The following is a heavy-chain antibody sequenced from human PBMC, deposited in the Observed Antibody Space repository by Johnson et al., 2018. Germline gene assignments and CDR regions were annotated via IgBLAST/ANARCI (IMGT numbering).Heavy chain of an antibody. D-gene: IGHD2/OR15-2a*01. CDR2: INHSGST. Sequence: QVQLQQWGAGLLKPSETLSLTCAVYGGSFSGYYWSWIRQPPGKGLEWIGEINHSGSTNYNSSLKSRVTISLDTSKNQFSLKLSSVTAADTAVYYCAKDESEGPYYYYGMDVWGQGTTVTVSS. CDR3: AKDESEGPYYYYGMDV. V-gene: IGHV4-34*01. J-gene: IGHJ6*02. CDR1: GGSFSGYY.